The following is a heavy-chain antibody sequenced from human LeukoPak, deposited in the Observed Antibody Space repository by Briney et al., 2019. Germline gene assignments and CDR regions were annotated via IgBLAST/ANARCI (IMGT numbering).Heavy chain of an antibody. Sequence: GGSLRPSCAASGFTFDNYRMSWVRQAPGKGLEWGANKKKKGDEKFYVDSGKGRFTISRDSNKNSLYLQMNSLRAETTAVYSCARIWDTSGYYFGYFDNWGQGSLVTVSS. V-gene: IGHV3-7*01. D-gene: IGHD3-22*01. CDR1: GFTFDNYR. CDR3: ARIWDTSGYYFGYFDN. CDR2: KKKKGDEK. J-gene: IGHJ4*02.